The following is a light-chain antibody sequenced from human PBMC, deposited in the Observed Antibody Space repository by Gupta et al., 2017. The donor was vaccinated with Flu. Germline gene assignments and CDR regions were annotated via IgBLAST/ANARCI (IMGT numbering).Light chain of an antibody. CDR2: ENN. CDR3: GTWDNSLSAWV. J-gene: IGLJ3*02. V-gene: IGLV1-51*02. CDR1: SSNIENNY. Sequence: KVTISCSGSSSNIENNYVSWYQQLPGTAPKLLIYENNKRPSGIPDRFSGSKSDTSATLGITGLQTGDEADYYCGTWDNSLSAWVFGGGTKLTGL.